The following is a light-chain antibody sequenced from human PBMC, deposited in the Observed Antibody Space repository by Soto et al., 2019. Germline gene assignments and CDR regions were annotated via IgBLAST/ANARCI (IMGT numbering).Light chain of an antibody. CDR3: SSYKSSSPLPYV. Sequence: QSALTQPASVSGSPGQSITISCTGTSSDVGGYNLVSWYQQYPDKAPKLMIFDVNTRPSGVSNRFSGSKSGNTASLTISGLPADYVADYYCSSYKSSSPLPYVFPSGTMLTVL. CDR2: DVN. J-gene: IGLJ1*01. CDR1: SSDVGGYNL. V-gene: IGLV2-14*01.